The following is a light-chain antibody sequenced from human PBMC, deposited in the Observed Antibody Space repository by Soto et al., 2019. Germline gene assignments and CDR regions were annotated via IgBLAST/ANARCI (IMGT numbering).Light chain of an antibody. CDR2: EVN. CDR1: SDDIGGYDY. Sequence: QSVLPQTPSASGSPGQSVTISCTGSSDDIGGYDYVSWYQHHPGRTPKLIIYEVNKRPSGVPDRFSSSKSGNTASLTVSGLQAEDGADYYCSSYAVKKNFVVFGSGTKLTVL. V-gene: IGLV2-8*01. CDR3: SSYAVKKNFVV. J-gene: IGLJ1*01.